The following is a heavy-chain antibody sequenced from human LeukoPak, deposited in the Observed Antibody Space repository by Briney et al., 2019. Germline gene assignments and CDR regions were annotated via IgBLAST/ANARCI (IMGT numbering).Heavy chain of an antibody. CDR2: IYYSGST. D-gene: IGHD6-13*01. CDR1: GGSISSYY. CDR3: ARDIAAAGTHGPYYMDV. Sequence: PSETLSLTCTVSGGSISSYYWSWIRQPPGKGLEWIGYIYYSGSTNYNPSLKSRVTISVDTSKNQFSLKLSPVTAADTAVYYCARDIAAAGTHGPYYMDVWGKGTTVTVSS. J-gene: IGHJ6*03. V-gene: IGHV4-59*01.